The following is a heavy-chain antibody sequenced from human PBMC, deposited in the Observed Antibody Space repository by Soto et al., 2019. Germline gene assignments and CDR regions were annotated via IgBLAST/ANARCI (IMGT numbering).Heavy chain of an antibody. CDR2: IGTAGDT. J-gene: IGHJ4*02. CDR3: ARSVVGNTYFDY. D-gene: IGHD1-7*01. CDR1: GFTFSNYD. Sequence: GGSLRLSCAVSGFTFSNYDMHWVRQPTGKGLEWASAIGTAGDTYYPVSVKGRFTISRENAKNSLYLQMNSLRAGDTAVYYCARSVVGNTYFDYWGQGTLVTVSS. V-gene: IGHV3-13*01.